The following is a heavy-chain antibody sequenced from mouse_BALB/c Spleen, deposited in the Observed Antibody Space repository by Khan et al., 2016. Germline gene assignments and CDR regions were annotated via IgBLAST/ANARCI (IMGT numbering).Heavy chain of an antibody. V-gene: IGHV3-2*02. CDR3: SRSDNYFDY. CDR2: ISSSGIT. Sequence: EVQLQESGPGLVKPSQSLSLSCTVTGYSITSGFAWNWIRQFPGNKLEWMGYISSSGITSYNPSLKSRISITRDTSKNQFFLQLSSVTTEDTATYYCSRSDNYFDYWGQGTTLTVSS. J-gene: IGHJ2*01. CDR1: GYSITSGFA.